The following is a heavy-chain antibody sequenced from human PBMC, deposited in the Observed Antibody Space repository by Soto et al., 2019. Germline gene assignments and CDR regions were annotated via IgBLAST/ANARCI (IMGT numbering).Heavy chain of an antibody. J-gene: IGHJ4*02. CDR1: GFSLSTSGVG. Sequence: SGPTLVKPPQTLTLTCTFSGFSLSTSGVGVGWIRQPPGKALEWLALIYWNDDKRYSPSLKSRLTITKDTSKNQVVLTMTNMDPVDTATYYCAHRPLWLSSGWYFDYWGQGTLVTVSS. D-gene: IGHD6-19*01. CDR2: IYWNDDK. CDR3: AHRPLWLSSGWYFDY. V-gene: IGHV2-5*01.